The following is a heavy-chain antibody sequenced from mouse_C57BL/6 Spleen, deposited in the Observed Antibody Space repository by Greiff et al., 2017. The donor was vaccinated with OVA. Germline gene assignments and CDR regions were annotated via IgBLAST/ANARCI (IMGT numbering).Heavy chain of an antibody. CDR1: GYTFTSYG. Sequence: QVQLQQSGAELARPGASVKLSCKASGYTFTSYGISWVKQRPGQGLAWIGEIYPRSGNTSYNEKFKGKATLTADKSSSTAYMELRSLTSEDSAVYFCARNYDYYAMDYWGQGTSVTVSS. V-gene: IGHV1-81*01. CDR3: ARNYDYYAMDY. CDR2: IYPRSGNT. D-gene: IGHD1-1*02. J-gene: IGHJ4*01.